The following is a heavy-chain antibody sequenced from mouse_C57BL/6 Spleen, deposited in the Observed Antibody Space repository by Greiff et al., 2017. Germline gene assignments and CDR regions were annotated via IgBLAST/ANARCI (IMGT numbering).Heavy chain of an antibody. V-gene: IGHV3-6*01. D-gene: IGHD1-1*01. CDR2: ISYDGSN. Sequence: ESGPGLVKPSQSLSLTCSVTGYSITSGYYWNWIRQFPGNKLEWMGYISYDGSNNYNPSLKNRISITRDTSKNQFFLKLNSVTTEDTATYYCARDRGYYGSSHWYFDVWGTGTTVTVSS. J-gene: IGHJ1*03. CDR1: GYSITSGYY. CDR3: ARDRGYYGSSHWYFDV.